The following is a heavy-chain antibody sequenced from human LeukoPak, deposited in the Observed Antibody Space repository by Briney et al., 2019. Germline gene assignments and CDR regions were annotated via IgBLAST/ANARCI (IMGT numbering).Heavy chain of an antibody. D-gene: IGHD3-22*01. Sequence: ASVKVSCKVSGYTRTELSMHWVRQAPGKGLESMGGFDPEDRETIYAQKFQGRVTMTEDTSTDTAYMELSSLRSEDTAVYYFATGGITMIVVAPTDAFDIWGQGTMVTVSS. V-gene: IGHV1-24*01. CDR2: FDPEDRET. CDR3: ATGGITMIVVAPTDAFDI. CDR1: GYTRTELS. J-gene: IGHJ3*02.